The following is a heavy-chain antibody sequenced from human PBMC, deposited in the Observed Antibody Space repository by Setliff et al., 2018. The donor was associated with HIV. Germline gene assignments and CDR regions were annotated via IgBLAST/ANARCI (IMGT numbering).Heavy chain of an antibody. J-gene: IGHJ4*02. CDR1: GFTFSSYW. CDR2: INADGSST. Sequence: PGGSLRLSCVASGFTFSSYWMHWVRQVPGKGLVWVSRINADGSSTTYADSVKGPFTISRDNAKNTLHLQMSSLRAEDTAVYYCAKDRGDYDFWSGYYVYWGQGTPVTVSS. V-gene: IGHV3-74*01. CDR3: AKDRGDYDFWSGYYVY. D-gene: IGHD3-3*01.